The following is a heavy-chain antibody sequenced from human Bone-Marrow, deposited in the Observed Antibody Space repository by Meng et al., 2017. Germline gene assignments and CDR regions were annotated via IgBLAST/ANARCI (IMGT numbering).Heavy chain of an antibody. D-gene: IGHD6-19*01. Sequence: GESLKISCVVSGATFSGPDIHWVRQASGKRLEWVGRISRKINNFATAYAASVKGRFTISRDDSKNKAYLQMNSLINEDTGLYYCTIYTSGDMWGQGTVVTVSS. CDR1: GATFSGPD. J-gene: IGHJ3*02. CDR3: TIYTSGDM. V-gene: IGHV3-73*01. CDR2: ISRKINNFAT.